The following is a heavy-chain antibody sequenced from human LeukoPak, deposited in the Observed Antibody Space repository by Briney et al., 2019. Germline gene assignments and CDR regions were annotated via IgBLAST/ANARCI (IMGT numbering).Heavy chain of an antibody. J-gene: IGHJ5*02. Sequence: SETLSHTCTVSGGSISSYYWSWIRQPAGKGLEWIGRIYTSGSTNYNPSLKSRVTMSVDTSKNQFSLKLSSVTAADTAVYYCARGPPRGYYYDSSGSHNWFDPWGQGTLVTVSS. V-gene: IGHV4-4*07. D-gene: IGHD3-22*01. CDR2: IYTSGST. CDR3: ARGPPRGYYYDSSGSHNWFDP. CDR1: GGSISSYY.